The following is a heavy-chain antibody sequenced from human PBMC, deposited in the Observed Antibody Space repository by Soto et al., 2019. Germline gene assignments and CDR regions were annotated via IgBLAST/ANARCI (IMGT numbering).Heavy chain of an antibody. D-gene: IGHD4-4*01. J-gene: IGHJ4*02. CDR1: GFSISTSGMR. CDR2: IDWDDDK. Sequence: RVRTSQAQGLTVTFGGFSISTSGMRVSWIRQPPGKALEWLARIDWDDDKFYSTSLKTRLTISKDTSKNQVVLTMTNMDPVDTATYYCARTYVTSGFDYWGQGTLSPVS. CDR3: ARTYVTSGFDY. V-gene: IGHV2-70D*14.